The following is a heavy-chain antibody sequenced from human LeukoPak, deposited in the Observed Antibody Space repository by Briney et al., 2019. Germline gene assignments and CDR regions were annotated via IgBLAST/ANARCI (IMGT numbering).Heavy chain of an antibody. CDR2: ISGSGGST. D-gene: IGHD5-12*01. CDR3: AKTLMGTWLHNWFGP. Sequence: GGSLSLSCAASGFTFSSYAMSLVRQAQGKGVEWVSAISGSGGSTYYADSVKGRFTISRDNSKNTLYLQMNSLRAEDTAVYYWAKTLMGTWLHNWFGPWGQGTLVTVPS. CDR1: GFTFSSYA. J-gene: IGHJ5*02. V-gene: IGHV3-23*01.